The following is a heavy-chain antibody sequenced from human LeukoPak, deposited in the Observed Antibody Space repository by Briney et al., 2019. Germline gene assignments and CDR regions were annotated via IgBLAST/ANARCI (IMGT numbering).Heavy chain of an antibody. CDR2: IYSGGST. J-gene: IGHJ4*02. CDR3: ASGYCSGGSCYSGFDY. Sequence: PGGSLRLSCAASGFTVSSNYTSWVRQAPGKGLEWVSVIYSGGSTYYADSVKGRLTISRDNSKNTLYLQMNSLRAEDTAVYYCASGYCSGGSCYSGFDYWGQGTLVTVSS. V-gene: IGHV3-53*01. CDR1: GFTVSSNY. D-gene: IGHD2-15*01.